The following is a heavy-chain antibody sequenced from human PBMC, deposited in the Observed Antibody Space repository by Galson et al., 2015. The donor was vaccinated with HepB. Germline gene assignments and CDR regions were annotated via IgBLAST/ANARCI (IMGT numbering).Heavy chain of an antibody. CDR2: ISHDGTYI. V-gene: IGHV3-21*01. D-gene: IGHD3-16*01. Sequence: SLRLSCAASGFTFSRYSMNWVRQAPGKGLEWVASISHDGTYIYYGDPVKGRFTISRDNAKNLLYLQLNSLRAEDTAVYYCARGALAIYYYYGLEVWGQGTTVTVSS. CDR3: ARGALAIYYYYGLEV. J-gene: IGHJ6*02. CDR1: GFTFSRYS.